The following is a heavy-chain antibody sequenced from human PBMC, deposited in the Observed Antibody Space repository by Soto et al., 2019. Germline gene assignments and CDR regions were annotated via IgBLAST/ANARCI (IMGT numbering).Heavy chain of an antibody. CDR1: GGSISSYY. Sequence: SETLSLTCTVSGGSISSYYWSWIRQPPGKGLEWIGEINHSGSTNYNPSLKSRVTISVDTSKNQFSLKLSSVTAADTAVYYCARATPRYYYGSGSPRSPRYNWFDPWGQGTLVTVSS. V-gene: IGHV4-34*01. CDR3: ARATPRYYYGSGSPRSPRYNWFDP. J-gene: IGHJ5*02. CDR2: INHSGST. D-gene: IGHD3-10*01.